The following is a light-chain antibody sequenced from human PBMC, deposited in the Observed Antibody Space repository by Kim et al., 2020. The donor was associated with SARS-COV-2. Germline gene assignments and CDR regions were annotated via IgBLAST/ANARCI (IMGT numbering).Light chain of an antibody. CDR3: AAWDDSLNGQYV. CDR1: RSNIGTYT. J-gene: IGLJ1*01. V-gene: IGLV1-44*01. CDR2: LDD. Sequence: QSVLTQAPSVSGTPGQRVTISCSGSRSNIGTYTVNWYQHLPGTAPKLLIYLDDQRPPGVPNRFSGSESGTSASLAISGLQSEDEADYYCAAWDDSLNGQYVVGTGTKVTVL.